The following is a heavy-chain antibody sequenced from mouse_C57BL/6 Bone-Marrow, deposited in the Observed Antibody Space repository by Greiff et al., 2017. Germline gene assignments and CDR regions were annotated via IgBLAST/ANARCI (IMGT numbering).Heavy chain of an antibody. J-gene: IGHJ2*01. V-gene: IGHV5-4*01. CDR1: GFTFSSYA. CDR2: ISDGGSYT. D-gene: IGHD2-3*01. Sequence: EVQLVESGGGLVKPGGSLKLSCAASGFTFSSYAMSWVRQTPEKRLEWVATISDGGSYTYYPDNVKGRFTISRDNAKNNLYLQMSHLKYEDTAMYYGARDEDDGNYCSFDYWGQGTTLTVSS. CDR3: ARDEDDGNYCSFDY.